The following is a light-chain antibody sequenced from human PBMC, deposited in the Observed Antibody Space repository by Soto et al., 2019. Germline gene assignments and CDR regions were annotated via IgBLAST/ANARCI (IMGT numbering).Light chain of an antibody. Sequence: DFQMTQSPSTLSASVGDRVTITCRASQNIRSRLAWFQQKPGKAPKLLIYDASSLESGVPQRFSGSGSGTEFNLTISSLQTDDFSNYYCQQYHSYWTFGQGTKVE. CDR2: DAS. V-gene: IGKV1-5*01. CDR3: QQYHSYWT. J-gene: IGKJ1*01. CDR1: QNIRSR.